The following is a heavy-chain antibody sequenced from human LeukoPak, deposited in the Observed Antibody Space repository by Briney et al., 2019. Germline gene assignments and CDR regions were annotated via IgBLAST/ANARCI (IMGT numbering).Heavy chain of an antibody. CDR3: AASSPENWKAHDY. CDR1: GHTLSKLS. Sequence: GASVKVSCKSSGHTLSKLSMHWLRQAPGKGLEWMGGFDPKDGKINSAQKFLGRVTMTEGTSTDTAYMALTRLTSADTAVYYCAASSPENWKAHDYWGQGTLLIVSS. V-gene: IGHV1-24*01. J-gene: IGHJ4*02. D-gene: IGHD1-1*01. CDR2: FDPKDGKI.